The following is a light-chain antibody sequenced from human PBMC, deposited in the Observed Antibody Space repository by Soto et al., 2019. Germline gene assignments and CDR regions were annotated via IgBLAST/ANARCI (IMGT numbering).Light chain of an antibody. CDR2: DAS. CDR1: QDIKNY. Sequence: IQMTQSPSSLSTSVGDRVTITCQASQDIKNYLIWYQHKAGRAPKLLIYDASTLETGVSSRFSGSGSGTHFTLTISSLQHEDIATYYCQQFDSVPCTFGQGTKLEMK. J-gene: IGKJ2*02. CDR3: QQFDSVPCT. V-gene: IGKV1-33*01.